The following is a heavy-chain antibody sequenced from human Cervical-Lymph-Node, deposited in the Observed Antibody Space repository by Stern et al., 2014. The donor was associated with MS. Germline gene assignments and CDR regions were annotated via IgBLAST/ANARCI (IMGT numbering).Heavy chain of an antibody. CDR3: AKAVGAHNWFDP. D-gene: IGHD1-26*01. CDR2: IAYDGSDK. CDR1: GFIFKNYG. Sequence: VHLVESGGGVVQPGRSLRLSCAASGFIFKNYGMHWVRQAPGKGLEWVAVIAYDGSDKYYADSVKGRFTISRDNSKNTLYLQMSSLKSEDMAVYYCAKAVGAHNWFDPWGQGTLVTVSS. V-gene: IGHV3-30*18. J-gene: IGHJ5*02.